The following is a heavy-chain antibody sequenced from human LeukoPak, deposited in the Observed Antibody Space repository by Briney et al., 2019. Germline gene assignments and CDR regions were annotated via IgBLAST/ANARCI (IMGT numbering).Heavy chain of an antibody. CDR2: ISSSSSTI. CDR1: GFSLSTYS. Sequence: GGSLRLSCAASGFSLSTYSMNWVRQAPGKGLEWVSYISSSSSTIFYADSVKGRFTIYRDNAKNSLYLQMSSLRDEDTAVYYCASPSYYGSGNYPCDYWGQGTLVTVSS. V-gene: IGHV3-48*02. CDR3: ASPSYYGSGNYPCDY. D-gene: IGHD3-10*01. J-gene: IGHJ4*02.